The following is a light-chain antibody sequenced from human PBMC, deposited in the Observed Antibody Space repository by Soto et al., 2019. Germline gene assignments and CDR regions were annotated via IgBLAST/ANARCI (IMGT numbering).Light chain of an antibody. CDR1: QSVRGGNY. V-gene: IGKV3-20*01. CDR3: QQYGRSPRT. Sequence: EIVLTQSPGTLSLSPGERATLSCRASQSVRGGNYLAWYQQKPGQAPRLLIYGASSRASGIPDRFSGSGSGTDFTLTISRLEPEDFAVYYCQQYGRSPRTFGQGTKVEIK. J-gene: IGKJ1*01. CDR2: GAS.